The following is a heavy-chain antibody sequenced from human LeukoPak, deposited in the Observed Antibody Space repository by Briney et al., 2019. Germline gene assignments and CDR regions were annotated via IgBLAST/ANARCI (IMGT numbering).Heavy chain of an antibody. Sequence: ASVTVSCKASGYTFTSYYMHWVRQAPGQGLEWMGIINPSGGSTNYAQTFQGRVTMTSDMSTSTVYMELSSLRSEDTAVYYCARDPGDRYCSSTSCYYDNVVGVYYYMDVWGKGTTVTVSS. V-gene: IGHV1-46*01. J-gene: IGHJ6*03. CDR2: INPSGGST. D-gene: IGHD2-2*01. CDR3: ARDPGDRYCSSTSCYYDNVVGVYYYMDV. CDR1: GYTFTSYY.